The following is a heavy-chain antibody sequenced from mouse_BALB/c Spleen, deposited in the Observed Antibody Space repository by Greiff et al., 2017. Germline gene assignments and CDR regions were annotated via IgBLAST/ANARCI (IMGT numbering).Heavy chain of an antibody. CDR3: AREGPSY. CDR2: INPGSGGT. J-gene: IGHJ3*01. V-gene: IGHV1-54*01. CDR1: GYAFTNYL. Sequence: QVQLQQSGAELVRPGTSVKVSCKASGYAFTNYLIEWVKQRPGQGLEWIGVINPGSGGTNYNEKFKGKATLTADKSSSTAYMQLSSLTSDDSAVYFCAREGPSYWGQGTLVTVSA.